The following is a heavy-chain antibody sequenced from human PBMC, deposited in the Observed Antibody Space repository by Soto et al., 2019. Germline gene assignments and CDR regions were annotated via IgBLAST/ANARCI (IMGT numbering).Heavy chain of an antibody. CDR1: EDSFSSYP. CDR3: ASINNGQWYHNAIDF. D-gene: IGHD2-2*01. Sequence: QVQLVQSGTEVRKPGSSVKVSCKASEDSFSSYPVSWVRQAPGQGLEWMGEIVPMFGSLKSAQKFQDRLAISAEKSTTTVYLELSSLRYEDTAVYYGASINNGQWYHNAIDFWGQGTTVIVSS. V-gene: IGHV1-69*06. CDR2: IVPMFGSL. J-gene: IGHJ6*02.